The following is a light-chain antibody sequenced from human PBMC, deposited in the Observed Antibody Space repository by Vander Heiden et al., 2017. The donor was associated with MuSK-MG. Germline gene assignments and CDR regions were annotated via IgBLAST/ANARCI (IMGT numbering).Light chain of an antibody. CDR3: SSYADNNNVL. J-gene: IGLJ2*01. CDR2: EVT. V-gene: IGLV2-8*01. CDR1: SSDIGGFNF. Sequence: QSALTQPPSASGSPGQSVTISCTGTSSDIGGFNFVSWYQQHPGKGPKLIIFEVTKRPSGVPDRFSGSKSGNTASLTVSGLQPEDEADYFCSSYADNNNVLFGGGTRVTVL.